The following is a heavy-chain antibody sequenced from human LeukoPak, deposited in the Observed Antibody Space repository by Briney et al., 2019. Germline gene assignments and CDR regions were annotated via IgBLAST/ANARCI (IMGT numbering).Heavy chain of an antibody. Sequence: PGGSLRLSCAASGFTFSSYAMSWVRQAPGKGLEWVSAISGSGGSTYYADSVKGRFTIPRDNSKNTLYLQMNSLRAEDTAVYYCAKFYDFWSGYYDYWGQGTLVTVSS. J-gene: IGHJ4*02. CDR2: ISGSGGST. D-gene: IGHD3-3*01. CDR3: AKFYDFWSGYYDY. CDR1: GFTFSSYA. V-gene: IGHV3-23*01.